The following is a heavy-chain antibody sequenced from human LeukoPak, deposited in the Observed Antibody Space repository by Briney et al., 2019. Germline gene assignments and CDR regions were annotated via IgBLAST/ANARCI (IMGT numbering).Heavy chain of an antibody. V-gene: IGHV3-30*19. J-gene: IGHJ4*02. D-gene: IGHD5-18*01. CDR3: ARMGIQLWLRGDYYFDY. Sequence: GRSLRLSCAASGFTFSSYGMHWVRQAPGKGLEWVAVMSYDGSKKYYADSVKGRFTISRDNSKNTLYLQMNSLGAEDTAVYYCARMGIQLWLRGDYYFDYWGQGTLVTVSS. CDR2: MSYDGSKK. CDR1: GFTFSSYG.